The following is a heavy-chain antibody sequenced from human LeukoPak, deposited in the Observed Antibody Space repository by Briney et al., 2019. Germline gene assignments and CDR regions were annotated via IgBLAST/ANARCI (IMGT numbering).Heavy chain of an antibody. J-gene: IGHJ4*02. Sequence: PGGSLRLSCAASGLTFSDYYMTWIRQAPGKGVEWVSSISGTGTTIYSADSVRGRFTVSRDNARNSLFLHMNSLRAEDTAVYYCAVQITMIVVVPYFDYWGQGTLVTVSS. CDR3: AVQITMIVVVPYFDY. V-gene: IGHV3-11*04. CDR1: GLTFSDYY. CDR2: ISGTGTTI. D-gene: IGHD3-22*01.